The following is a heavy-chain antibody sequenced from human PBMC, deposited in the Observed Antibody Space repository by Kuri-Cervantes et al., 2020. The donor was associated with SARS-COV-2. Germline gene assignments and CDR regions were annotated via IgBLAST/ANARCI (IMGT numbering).Heavy chain of an antibody. CDR3: ARRAEGRSGSYSFDY. Sequence: SVKVSCKASGGTFSSYAISWVRQAPGQGLEWMGGIIPIFGTANYAQKFQGRVTITADESTSTAYMELSSLRSDDTAVYYCARRAEGRSGSYSFDYWGQGTLVTVSS. J-gene: IGHJ4*02. CDR2: IIPIFGTA. CDR1: GGTFSSYA. D-gene: IGHD1-26*01. V-gene: IGHV1-69*13.